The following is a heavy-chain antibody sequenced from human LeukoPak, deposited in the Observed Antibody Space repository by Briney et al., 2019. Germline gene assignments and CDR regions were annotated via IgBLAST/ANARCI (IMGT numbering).Heavy chain of an antibody. D-gene: IGHD3-9*01. CDR1: GFTVSSNY. V-gene: IGHV3-66*01. Sequence: GGSLRLSCAASGFTVSSNYMSWVRQAPGKGLEWVSVIHSGGSTYYADSVKGRFTISRDNSKNTLYLQMNSLRAEDTAVYYCAREGVNYDILTGYAYYGMDVWGQGTTVTVSS. J-gene: IGHJ6*02. CDR3: AREGVNYDILTGYAYYGMDV. CDR2: IHSGGST.